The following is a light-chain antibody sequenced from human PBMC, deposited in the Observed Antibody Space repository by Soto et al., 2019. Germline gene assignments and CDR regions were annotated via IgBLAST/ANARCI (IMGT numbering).Light chain of an antibody. J-gene: IGLJ3*02. CDR3: CSYAGRFIWL. CDR2: DVF. Sequence: SALTQPRSVSASPGQSVTIPCSGSSSGVGGYNLVSWYQQKPGEVPKVIIYDVFKRPSGVPDRFFGSKSGNTATLTISGLQGDDEADFHFCSYAGRFIWLFGGGTKLTVL. V-gene: IGLV2-11*01. CDR1: SSGVGGYNL.